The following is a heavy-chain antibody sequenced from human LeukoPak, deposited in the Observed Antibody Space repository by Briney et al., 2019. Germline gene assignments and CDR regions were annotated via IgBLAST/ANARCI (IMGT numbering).Heavy chain of an antibody. CDR3: ARRPIVATILDYFDY. V-gene: IGHV1-69*04. J-gene: IGHJ4*02. CDR1: GGTFSSYA. Sequence: SVKVSCKASGGTFSSYAISWVRQAPGQGLEWMGRIIPILGIANYAQKFQGRVTITADKSTSTAYMELSSLRSEDTAVYYCARRPIVATILDYFDYWGQGTLVTVSS. CDR2: IIPILGIA. D-gene: IGHD5-12*01.